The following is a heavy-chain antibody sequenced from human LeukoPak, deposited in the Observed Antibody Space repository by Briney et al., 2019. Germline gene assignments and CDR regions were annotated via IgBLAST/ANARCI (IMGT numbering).Heavy chain of an antibody. D-gene: IGHD5-12*01. J-gene: IGHJ4*02. CDR2: LYSGGGT. CDR1: GSTFSSYA. CDR3: ARLIVGTNPADEYFDY. V-gene: IGHV3-66*01. Sequence: GSLRLSCAASGSTFSSYAMTWVRQAPGKGLEGVSVLYSGGGTYYADSVKGRFTISRDNSKNTLYLQMNSLRAEDTAVYYCARLIVGTNPADEYFDYWGQGTLVTVS.